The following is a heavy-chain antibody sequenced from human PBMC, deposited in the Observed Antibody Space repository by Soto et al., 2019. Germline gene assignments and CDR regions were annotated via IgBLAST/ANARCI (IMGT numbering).Heavy chain of an antibody. D-gene: IGHD3-22*01. V-gene: IGHV1-69*01. CDR2: IIPIFGTA. CDR1: GGTFSSYA. CDR3: AREFYDRFGGGPDI. J-gene: IGHJ3*02. Sequence: SVKVSFKASGGTFSSYAISLVRHAPGQGLEWMGGIIPIFGTANYAQKFQGRVTITADESTSTAYMELSSLRYEDTAVYYCAREFYDRFGGGPDIWGQGTMVTVSS.